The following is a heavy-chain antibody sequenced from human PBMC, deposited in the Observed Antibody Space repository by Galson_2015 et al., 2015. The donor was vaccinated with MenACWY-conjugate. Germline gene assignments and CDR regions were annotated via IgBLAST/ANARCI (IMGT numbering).Heavy chain of an antibody. J-gene: IGHJ4*02. Sequence: SLKVSCTASGYTFTSYIINWVRQAPGKGLEWVSFINSSSRTIYYADSVKGRFTITRDNSKNSMYLKMNSLRAEDTAVYYCARKCDCWSGYASYYFDSWGQGTLVTVSS. D-gene: IGHD3-3*01. CDR1: GYTFTSYI. CDR2: INSSSRTI. CDR3: ARKCDCWSGYASYYFDS. V-gene: IGHV3-48*04.